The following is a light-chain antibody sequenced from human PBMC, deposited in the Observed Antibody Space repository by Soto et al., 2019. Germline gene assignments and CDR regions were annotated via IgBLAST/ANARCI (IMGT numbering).Light chain of an antibody. V-gene: IGLV2-23*02. CDR3: CSYAGTSTHTV. CDR1: SSDVGSYNL. Sequence: QSVLTQPASVSGSPGQSITISCTGTSSDVGSYNLVSWYQQHPGKAPKLMISEVSKRPSGISDRFSGSKSDSTASLTISGLQAEDEADYYCCSYAGTSTHTVFGGGTQLTVL. CDR2: EVS. J-gene: IGLJ7*01.